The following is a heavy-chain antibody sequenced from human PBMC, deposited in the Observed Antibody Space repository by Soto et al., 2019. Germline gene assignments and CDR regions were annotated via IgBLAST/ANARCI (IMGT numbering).Heavy chain of an antibody. Sequence: AGGSLRLSCVGFGFTFSTYDMHWVRQNVGKGLEWVSSIGTGDDTYYLDSVRGRFTISREDAKNSLYLQMDSLRAGDTAVYYCARAYYDNSGYPLGGMDVWGQGPLITVSS. CDR1: GFTFSTYD. CDR2: IGTGDDT. CDR3: ARAYYDNSGYPLGGMDV. V-gene: IGHV3-13*01. J-gene: IGHJ6*02. D-gene: IGHD3-22*01.